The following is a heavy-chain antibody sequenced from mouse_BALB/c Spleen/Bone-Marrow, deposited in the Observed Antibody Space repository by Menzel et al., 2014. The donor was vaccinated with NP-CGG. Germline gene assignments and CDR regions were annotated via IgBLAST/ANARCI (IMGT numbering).Heavy chain of an antibody. J-gene: IGHJ4*01. CDR3: VRENYYPHAMDY. CDR2: IRSKINKYAT. V-gene: IGHV10-3*03. Sequence: EVKLVESGGGMVQPKGSLKLSCAASGFTLNTYAMHWVCPAPGKGLEWVARIRSKINKYATYYADSVKDRFTISRDDSQDMLYLQMNNLKTEDTGMYYCVRENYYPHAMDYWGQGTSVTVSS. CDR1: GFTLNTYA. D-gene: IGHD1-1*01.